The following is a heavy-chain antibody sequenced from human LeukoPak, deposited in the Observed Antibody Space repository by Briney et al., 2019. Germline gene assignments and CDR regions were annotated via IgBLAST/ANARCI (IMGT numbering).Heavy chain of an antibody. V-gene: IGHV5-51*01. CDR3: SSEYCSGGNCYFDY. J-gene: IGHJ4*02. D-gene: IGHD2-15*01. CDR2: IFPGDSDT. Sequence: GESLKISCKGSEYSFATYWIGWVRQMPGQGLEWMGIIFPGDSDTRYSPSFQGQVTISADKSISTAYLQWSSLKASDTAIYYCSSEYCSGGNCYFDYWGQGTLVTVSS. CDR1: EYSFATYW.